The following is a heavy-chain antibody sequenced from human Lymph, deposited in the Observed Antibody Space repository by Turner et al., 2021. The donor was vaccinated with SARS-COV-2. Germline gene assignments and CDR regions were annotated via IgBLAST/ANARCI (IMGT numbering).Heavy chain of an antibody. J-gene: IGHJ4*02. Sequence: QVQLQESGPGLVKPSETLSLTCSVSVRSIGSYYWCWIPQTPGKGLEWIGYVYVRGSTNYNPSLKKRVTISVDTSKNQFDLKLNSVTAADTALYCCARCFDYWGQGTLVTVSS. V-gene: IGHV4-59*01. CDR1: VRSIGSYY. CDR2: VYVRGST. CDR3: ARCFDY.